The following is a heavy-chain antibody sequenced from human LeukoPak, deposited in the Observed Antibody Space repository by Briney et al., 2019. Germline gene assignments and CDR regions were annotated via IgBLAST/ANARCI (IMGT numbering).Heavy chain of an antibody. CDR2: ITGSGGRT. Sequence: GGSLRLSCTTSQFKFNNYGMTWVRQAPGKGLEWVSSITGSGGRTQYADSVQGRFTISRDNSKNTLYLQMNSLRAEDTAVYYCAKDPNGDYIGTFDIWGQGTMVTVSS. J-gene: IGHJ3*02. CDR3: AKDPNGDYIGTFDI. V-gene: IGHV3-23*01. CDR1: QFKFNNYG. D-gene: IGHD4-17*01.